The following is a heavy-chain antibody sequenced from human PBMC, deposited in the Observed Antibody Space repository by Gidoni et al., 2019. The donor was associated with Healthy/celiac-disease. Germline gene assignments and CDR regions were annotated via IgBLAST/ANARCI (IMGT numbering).Heavy chain of an antibody. V-gene: IGHV1-69*01. J-gene: IGHJ3*02. CDR1: GGTFSSYA. Sequence: QVQLVQSGAEVKKPGSSVKVSCKASGGTFSSYAISWVRQAPGQGLEWMGGIIPIFGTANYAQKFQGRVTITADESTSTAYMELSSLRSEDTAVYYCARDPLSNRLELILETGDAFDIWGQGTMVTVSS. CDR3: ARDPLSNRLELILETGDAFDI. D-gene: IGHD1-7*01. CDR2: IIPIFGTA.